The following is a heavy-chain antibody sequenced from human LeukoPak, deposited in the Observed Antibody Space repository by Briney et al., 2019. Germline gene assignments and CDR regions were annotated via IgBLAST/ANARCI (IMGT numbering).Heavy chain of an antibody. CDR3: ASGRDYGGNLCYFDY. V-gene: IGHV1-2*06. CDR2: INSNSGGT. Sequence: ASVKVSCKASGYTFTGYYMHWVRQAPGQGLEWMGRINSNSGGTNYEQKFQGRVTMTRDTSISTAYMELSRLRSDDTAVYYCASGRDYGGNLCYFDYRGQGTLVTVSS. CDR1: GYTFTGYY. J-gene: IGHJ4*02. D-gene: IGHD4/OR15-4a*01.